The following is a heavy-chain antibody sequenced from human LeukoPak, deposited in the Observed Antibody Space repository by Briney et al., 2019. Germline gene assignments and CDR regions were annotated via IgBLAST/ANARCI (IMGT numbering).Heavy chain of an antibody. V-gene: IGHV3-73*01. CDR3: TSNRYSSGWGPWYMDV. D-gene: IGHD6-19*01. J-gene: IGHJ6*03. CDR1: GFTFSGSA. Sequence: GGSLRLSCAASGFTFSGSAMHWVRQASGKGLEWVGRIRSKANSYATAYAASVKGRFTISRDDSKNTAYLQMNSLKTEDTAVYYCTSNRYSSGWGPWYMDVWGKGTTVTVSS. CDR2: IRSKANSYAT.